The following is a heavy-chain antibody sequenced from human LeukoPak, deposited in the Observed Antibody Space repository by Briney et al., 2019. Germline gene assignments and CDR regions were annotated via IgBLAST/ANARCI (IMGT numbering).Heavy chain of an antibody. V-gene: IGHV1-69*01. Sequence: SVKVSCKASGGTFSSYASSWVRQAPGQGLEWMGGIIPIFGTANYAQKFQGRVTITADESTSTAYMELSSLRSEDTAVYYCARDLEQDCSSTSCYRYFDYWGQGTLVTVSS. D-gene: IGHD2-2*01. CDR2: IIPIFGTA. CDR3: ARDLEQDCSSTSCYRYFDY. CDR1: GGTFSSYA. J-gene: IGHJ4*02.